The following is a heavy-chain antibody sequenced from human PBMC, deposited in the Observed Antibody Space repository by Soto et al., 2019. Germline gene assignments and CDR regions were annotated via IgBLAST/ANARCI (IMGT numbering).Heavy chain of an antibody. D-gene: IGHD3-22*01. Sequence: QVQLVESGGGVVQPGRSLRLSCAASGFTFSSYAMHWVRQAPGKGLEWVAVISYDGSNKYYADSVKGRFTISRDNSKNTLYLQMNRLRAEDTAVYYCATTNYYYDSSGTVPGGMDVWGQGATVTVSS. CDR3: ATTNYYYDSSGTVPGGMDV. V-gene: IGHV3-30-3*01. CDR2: ISYDGSNK. J-gene: IGHJ6*02. CDR1: GFTFSSYA.